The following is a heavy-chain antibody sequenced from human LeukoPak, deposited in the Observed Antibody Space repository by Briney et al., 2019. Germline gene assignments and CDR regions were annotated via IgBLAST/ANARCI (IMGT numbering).Heavy chain of an antibody. V-gene: IGHV3-23*01. CDR2: ISGSGGST. Sequence: GGSLRLSCAASGFTFSSYAMSWVRQAPGKGLEWVSAISGSGGSTYYADSVKGRFTISRDNSKHTLYLQMNSLSAEDTAVYYCAKVINYDSSGSDYWGQGTLVTVSS. D-gene: IGHD3-22*01. J-gene: IGHJ4*02. CDR3: AKVINYDSSGSDY. CDR1: GFTFSSYA.